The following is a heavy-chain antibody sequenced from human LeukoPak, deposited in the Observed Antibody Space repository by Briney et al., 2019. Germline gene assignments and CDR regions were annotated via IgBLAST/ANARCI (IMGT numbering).Heavy chain of an antibody. J-gene: IGHJ3*02. CDR3: ARDQGLLLVSDAFDI. D-gene: IGHD2-8*02. Sequence: ASETLSLTCTVSGGSISSGGYYWSWIRQPPGKGLEWIGYIYYSGSTYYNPSLKSRVTISVDTSKNQFSLKLSSVTAADTAVYYCARDQGLLLVSDAFDIWGQGTMVTVSS. CDR2: IYYSGST. CDR1: GGSISSGGYY. V-gene: IGHV4-30-4*08.